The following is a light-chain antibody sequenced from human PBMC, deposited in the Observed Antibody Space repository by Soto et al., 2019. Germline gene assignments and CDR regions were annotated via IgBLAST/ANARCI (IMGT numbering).Light chain of an antibody. V-gene: IGKV1-5*01. CDR1: QSISSW. Sequence: DIQMTQSPATLSASVRDRVTITCRASQSISSWLAWYQEKPGRAPKLLIYDASTLESGVPSRFSGSGSGTEFTLTISSLQPDDFATYYCQQYSSHDLLTFGGGTKVDIK. CDR2: DAS. CDR3: QQYSSHDLLT. J-gene: IGKJ4*01.